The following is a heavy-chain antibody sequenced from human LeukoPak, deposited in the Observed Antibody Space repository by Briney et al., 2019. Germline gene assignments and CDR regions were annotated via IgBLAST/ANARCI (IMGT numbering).Heavy chain of an antibody. J-gene: IGHJ4*02. CDR2: IYHSGTT. CDR3: ARWEVWFGESLLS. D-gene: IGHD3-10*01. Sequence: SETLSLTCTVSGYSISSGYYWGWIRQPPGKGLEWIGSIYHSGTTNYNPSLKSRVTISVDTSKNQFSLKLNSVTAADTAVYYCARWEVWFGESLLSWGQGTLVTVSS. CDR1: GYSISSGYY. V-gene: IGHV4-38-2*02.